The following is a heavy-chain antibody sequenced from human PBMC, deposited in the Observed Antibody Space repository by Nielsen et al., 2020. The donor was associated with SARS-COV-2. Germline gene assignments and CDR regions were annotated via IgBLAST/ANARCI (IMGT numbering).Heavy chain of an antibody. D-gene: IGHD3-16*02. Sequence: GGSLRLSCAASGFTFSSYAMHWVRQAPGKGLEWVAVISYDGSNKYYADSVKGRFTISRDNSKNTLYLQMNSLRAEDTAVYYCAKDPLGDYVWGSYRTNPRGYYGMDVWGQGTTVTVSS. CDR3: AKDPLGDYVWGSYRTNPRGYYGMDV. CDR2: ISYDGSNK. CDR1: GFTFSSYA. V-gene: IGHV3-30-3*02. J-gene: IGHJ6*02.